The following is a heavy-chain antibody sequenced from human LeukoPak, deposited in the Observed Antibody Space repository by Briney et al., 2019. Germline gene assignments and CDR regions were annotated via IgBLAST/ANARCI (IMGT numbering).Heavy chain of an antibody. CDR3: TRDEGLVAGIWRAYDI. J-gene: IGHJ3*02. Sequence: SGGSLGLSCAASGFTFSNYAMSWIRQAPGKRLEWVSLITGSGDNSYYTDSVKGRFTLSRDNSKNTLFLQMDSLRAEDTAVYYCTRDEGLVAGIWRAYDIWGRGTMVTVSS. D-gene: IGHD6-19*01. CDR2: ITGSGDNS. V-gene: IGHV3-23*01. CDR1: GFTFSNYA.